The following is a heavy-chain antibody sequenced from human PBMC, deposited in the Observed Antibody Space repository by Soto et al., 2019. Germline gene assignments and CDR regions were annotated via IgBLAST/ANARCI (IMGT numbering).Heavy chain of an antibody. J-gene: IGHJ5*02. CDR2: TYYRSKWYN. CDR1: GDSVSSNSAA. D-gene: IGHD6-13*01. V-gene: IGHV6-1*01. CDR3: ARDRQQLAKTNWFDP. Sequence: HSLTCAISGDSVSSNSAAWNWIRQSPSRGLEWLGRTYYRSKWYNDYAVSVKSRITINPDTSKNQFSLQLNSVTPEDTAVYYCARDRQQLAKTNWFDPWGQGTLVTVSS.